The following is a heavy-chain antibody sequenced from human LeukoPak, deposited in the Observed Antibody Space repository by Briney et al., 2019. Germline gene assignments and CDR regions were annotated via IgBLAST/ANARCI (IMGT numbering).Heavy chain of an antibody. J-gene: IGHJ4*02. V-gene: IGHV5-51*01. D-gene: IGHD6-6*01. CDR3: ARRRAAPYYFDY. CDR1: GYRFSSYW. CDR2: IYPGDSDT. Sequence: GESLKISCTNSGYRFSSYWIGWVRQMPGKGLEWMGIIYPGDSDTRYSPSFQGQVTISADKSISTAYLQWSSLKASDTAMYYCARRRAAPYYFDYWGQGTLVTVSS.